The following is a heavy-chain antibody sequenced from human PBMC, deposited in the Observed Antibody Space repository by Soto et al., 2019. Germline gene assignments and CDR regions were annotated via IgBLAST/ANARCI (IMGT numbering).Heavy chain of an antibody. Sequence: SETLSLTCTVSGGSISSYYWSWIRQPPGKGLEWIGYIYYSGTTNYNPSLKSRVTISVDTSKNQFSLKLSSVTAADTAVYYCASTYIVVVTDAFDIWGQGTMVTVS. J-gene: IGHJ3*02. D-gene: IGHD2-21*02. V-gene: IGHV4-59*01. CDR3: ASTYIVVVTDAFDI. CDR1: GGSISSYY. CDR2: IYYSGTT.